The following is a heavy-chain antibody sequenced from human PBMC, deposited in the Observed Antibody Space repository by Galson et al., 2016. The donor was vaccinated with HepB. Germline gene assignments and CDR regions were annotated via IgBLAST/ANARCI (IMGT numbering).Heavy chain of an antibody. CDR2: ITGSGVT. J-gene: IGHJ5*02. D-gene: IGHD6-19*01. V-gene: IGHV3-23*01. CDR3: ATDGIHTSGWYVS. CDR1: GFTFSNHA. Sequence: SLRLSCAASGFTFSNHAMSWVRQAPGKGLEWVSVITGSGVTYYADSVKGRFTTSRDNSKNTLFLQMNSRRAEDKAIYYCATDGIHTSGWYVSWGQGTLVTVSS.